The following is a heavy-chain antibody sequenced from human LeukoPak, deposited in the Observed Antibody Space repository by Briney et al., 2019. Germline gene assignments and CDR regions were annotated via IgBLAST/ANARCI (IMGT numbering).Heavy chain of an antibody. Sequence: ASVKVSCKVSGYTLTELSMHWVRQAPGKGLEWMGGFDPEDGETIYAQKFQGRVTMTEDTSTDTAYMELSSLRSEDTAVYYCATDPTGWELLQAVQLDYWGQGTLVTVSS. CDR1: GYTLTELS. CDR3: ATDPTGWELLQAVQLDY. D-gene: IGHD1-26*01. CDR2: FDPEDGET. J-gene: IGHJ4*02. V-gene: IGHV1-24*01.